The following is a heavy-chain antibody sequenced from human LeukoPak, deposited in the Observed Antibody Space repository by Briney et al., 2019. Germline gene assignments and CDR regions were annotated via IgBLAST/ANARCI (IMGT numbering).Heavy chain of an antibody. CDR3: AKGNGYNYIKYFDY. J-gene: IGHJ4*02. D-gene: IGHD5-24*01. V-gene: IGHV3-23*01. CDR1: GFTFSSSA. Sequence: GGSLRLSCAASGFTFSSSAMSWVRQAPGKGLEWVSAISNNGGYTYYADSVQGRFTISRDNSKSTLCLQMNSLRAEDTARYYCAKGNGYNYIKYFDYWGQGTLVTVSS. CDR2: ISNNGGYT.